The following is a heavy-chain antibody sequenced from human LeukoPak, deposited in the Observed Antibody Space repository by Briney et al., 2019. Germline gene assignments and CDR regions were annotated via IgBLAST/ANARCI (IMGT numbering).Heavy chain of an antibody. Sequence: SETLSLTCTVSGGSISRYSWSWIRQPPGKGLEWIGYIYYSGSTSYNPSLKSRVTMSVDTSKNQFSLKLSSVTAADTAVYYCARGRAVAGTPRWFDPWGQGTLVTVSS. D-gene: IGHD6-19*01. CDR2: IYYSGST. CDR1: GGSISRYS. J-gene: IGHJ5*02. V-gene: IGHV4-59*01. CDR3: ARGRAVAGTPRWFDP.